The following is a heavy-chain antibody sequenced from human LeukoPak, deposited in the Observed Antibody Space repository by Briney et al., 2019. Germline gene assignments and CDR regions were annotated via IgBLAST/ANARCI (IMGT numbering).Heavy chain of an antibody. V-gene: IGHV3-7*01. CDR1: GFTFSTYW. D-gene: IGHD3-22*01. Sequence: GGSLRLSCAASGFTFSTYWMSWVRQAPGKGLEWVASIKSDESEKYYVDSVKGRFAISRDNAKNSLYLQMNSLRAEDTAVYYCARAIPRYYDSSGYPYFDYWGQGTLVTVSS. CDR3: ARAIPRYYDSSGYPYFDY. CDR2: IKSDESEK. J-gene: IGHJ4*02.